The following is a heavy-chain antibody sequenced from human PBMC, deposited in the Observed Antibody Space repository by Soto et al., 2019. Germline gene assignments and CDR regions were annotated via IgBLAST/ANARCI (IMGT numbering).Heavy chain of an antibody. D-gene: IGHD2-8*02. V-gene: IGHV3-33*01. CDR1: GFTFSSYG. J-gene: IGHJ4*02. CDR2: IWYDGSNK. CDR3: ATDKQQLGTGSFFDY. Sequence: GGSLRLSCAASGFTFSSYGMHWVRQAPGKGLEWVAVIWYDGSNKYYADSVKGRLTISRDNSKNKLYLQMNSLRAEDTAVYYCATDKQQLGTGSFFDYWGQGTLVTVSS.